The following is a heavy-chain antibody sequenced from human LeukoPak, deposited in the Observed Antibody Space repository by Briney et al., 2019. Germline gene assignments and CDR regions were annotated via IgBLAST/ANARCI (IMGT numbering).Heavy chain of an antibody. Sequence: GRSLRLSCAASGFTFSSYDMHWVRQAPGKGLEWVAVISYDGSNKYYADSVKGRFTISRDNSKNTLYLQMNSLRAEDTAVYYCAKARVLRYFDWTTPPAFDIWGQGTMVTVSS. D-gene: IGHD3-9*01. V-gene: IGHV3-30*18. J-gene: IGHJ3*02. CDR1: GFTFSSYD. CDR2: ISYDGSNK. CDR3: AKARVLRYFDWTTPPAFDI.